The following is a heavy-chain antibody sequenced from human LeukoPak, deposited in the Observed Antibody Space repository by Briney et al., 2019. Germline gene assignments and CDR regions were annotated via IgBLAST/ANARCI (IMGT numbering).Heavy chain of an antibody. D-gene: IGHD2-15*01. CDR1: GYTFTTYY. Sequence: ASVKVSCKASGYTFTTYYMHWVRQVPGQGLQWRGWINPNNGGTYYAQDFEGRVTMTRDTSTSTAYMELNRLRSDDTAVYFCATRDKSDIFDVWGQGTLVTVSS. CDR2: INPNNGGT. J-gene: IGHJ3*01. CDR3: ATRDKSDIFDV. V-gene: IGHV1-2*02.